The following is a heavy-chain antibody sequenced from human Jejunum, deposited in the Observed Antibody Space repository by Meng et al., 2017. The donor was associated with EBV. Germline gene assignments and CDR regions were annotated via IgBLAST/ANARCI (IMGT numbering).Heavy chain of an antibody. CDR3: ARYGSGSSALDP. CDR2: ISASNGDT. CDR1: GYTFTMYG. D-gene: IGHD3-10*01. V-gene: IGHV1-18*04. J-gene: IGHJ5*02. Sequence: QLQLVQYGTEVKKSGASVKVSCKASGYTFTMYGISWVRQAPGQGLEWMGWISASNGDTNYAQKFQGRFTMYTETSTNTTYMELGSLRSDDTAVYYCARYGSGSSALDPWGQGTLVTVSS.